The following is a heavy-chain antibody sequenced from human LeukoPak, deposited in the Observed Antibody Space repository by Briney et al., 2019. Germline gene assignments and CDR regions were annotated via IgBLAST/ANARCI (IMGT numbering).Heavy chain of an antibody. Sequence: GGSLRLSCEASGFTFNTYSMNLARQAPGKRLEWVSSIDSSGGYMFYADSVKGRFIISRDNAKDSLYLQMNSLRVEDTAVYYCLRGDRRDYWGQGTLVTVSS. CDR1: GFTFNTYS. V-gene: IGHV3-21*06. J-gene: IGHJ4*02. CDR3: LRGDRRDY. CDR2: IDSSGGYM.